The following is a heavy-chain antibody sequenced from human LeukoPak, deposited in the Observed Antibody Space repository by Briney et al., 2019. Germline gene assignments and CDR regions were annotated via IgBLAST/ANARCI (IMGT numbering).Heavy chain of an antibody. CDR3: ARDGYYGPRPPCYYYYYGMDV. V-gene: IGHV1-18*04. CDR2: ISAYNGNT. Sequence: ASVKVSCKASGYTFTSYGISWVRQAPGQGLEWMGWISAYNGNTNYAQKLQGRVTMTTDTSTSTAYMELRSLRSDDTAVYYCARDGYYGPRPPCYYYYYGMDVWGKGTTVTVSS. J-gene: IGHJ6*04. CDR1: GYTFTSYG. D-gene: IGHD2/OR15-2a*01.